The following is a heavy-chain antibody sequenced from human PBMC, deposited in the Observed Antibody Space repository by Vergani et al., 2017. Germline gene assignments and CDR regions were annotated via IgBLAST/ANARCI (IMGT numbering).Heavy chain of an antibody. V-gene: IGHV4-39*07. D-gene: IGHD2-15*01. J-gene: IGHJ6*03. CDR1: GGSISSSSYY. CDR2: INHSGST. CDR3: ARGGGSCYGCYYYYMDV. Sequence: QLQLQESGPGLVKPSETLSLTCTVSGGSISSSSYYWGWIRQPPGKGLEWIGEINHSGSTNYNPSLKSRVTISVDTSKNQFSLKLSSVTAADTAVYYCARGGGSCYGCYYYYMDVWGKGTTVTVSS.